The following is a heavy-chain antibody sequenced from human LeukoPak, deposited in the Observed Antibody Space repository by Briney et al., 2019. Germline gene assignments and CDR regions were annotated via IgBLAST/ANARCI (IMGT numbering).Heavy chain of an antibody. J-gene: IGHJ5*02. CDR3: ARGAAAPPPFMNWFDP. D-gene: IGHD6-13*01. Sequence: GGSLRLSCAASGFTFSSYAMHWVRQAPGKGLEWVAVISYDGSNKYYADSVKGRFTISRDNSKNTLYLQMNSLRAEDTAVYYCARGAAAPPPFMNWFDPWGQGTLVTVSS. V-gene: IGHV3-30-3*01. CDR2: ISYDGSNK. CDR1: GFTFSSYA.